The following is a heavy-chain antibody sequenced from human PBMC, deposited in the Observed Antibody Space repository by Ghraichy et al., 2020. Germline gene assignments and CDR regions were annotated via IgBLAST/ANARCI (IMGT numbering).Heavy chain of an antibody. CDR3: AREFRDSSGYYPSRWGLSPAFDI. J-gene: IGHJ3*02. V-gene: IGHV4-59*01. D-gene: IGHD3-22*01. CDR2: IYYSGST. Sequence: LSCTVSGGSISSYYWSWIRQPPGKGLEWIGYIYYSGSTNYNPSLKSRVTISVDTSKNQFSLKLSSVTAADTAVYYCAREFRDSSGYYPSRWGLSPAFDIWGQGTMVTVSS. CDR1: GGSISSYY.